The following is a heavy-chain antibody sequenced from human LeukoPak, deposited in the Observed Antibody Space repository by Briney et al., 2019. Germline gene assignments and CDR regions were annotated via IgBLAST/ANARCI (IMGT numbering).Heavy chain of an antibody. CDR3: ARDPYSGNYGTYYYYYMDV. V-gene: IGHV3-21*01. J-gene: IGHJ6*03. CDR1: GFTFSNYN. D-gene: IGHD1-26*01. CDR2: ITSSGTYT. Sequence: AGGSLRLSCADSGFTFSNYNMNWVRQAPGKAMECVSSITSSGTYTFYADSVKGRFTISRDNAKNSLYLQMDSLGPEDTAVYYCARDPYSGNYGTYYYYYMDVWGKGTTVTISS.